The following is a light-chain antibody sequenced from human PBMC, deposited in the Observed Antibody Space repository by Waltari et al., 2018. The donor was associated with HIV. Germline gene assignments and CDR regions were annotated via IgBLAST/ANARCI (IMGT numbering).Light chain of an antibody. J-gene: IGKJ1*01. CDR1: QTISSN. CDR3: QQYDNWPPWT. V-gene: IGKV3-15*01. Sequence: EIVMTQSPATLSVSPGQRATLSCRASQTISSNLAWYQQKPGQPPRLLIYGASIRATSIAARFSGSGFGTEFTLTISSLQSEDVAVYYCQQYDNWPPWTFGQGTKVEIK. CDR2: GAS.